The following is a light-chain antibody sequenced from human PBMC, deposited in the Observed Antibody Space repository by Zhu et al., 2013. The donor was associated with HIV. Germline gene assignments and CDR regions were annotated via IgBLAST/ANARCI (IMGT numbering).Light chain of an antibody. CDR3: QSYDTSLSGFV. CDR2: ANG. J-gene: IGLJ1*01. Sequence: QSVLTQPPSVSGAPGQRVTISCTGSNSNIGAGYDVQWYQQLPGTAPKLLIYANGNRPSGVPDRFSGSKSGTSASLAITGLLAEDEADYYCQSYDTSLSGFVFGTGTKVSVL. CDR1: NSNIGAGYD. V-gene: IGLV1-40*01.